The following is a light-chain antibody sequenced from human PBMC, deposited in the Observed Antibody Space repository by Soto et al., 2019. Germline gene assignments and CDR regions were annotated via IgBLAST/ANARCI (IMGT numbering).Light chain of an antibody. CDR1: QSVSSK. CDR2: GAS. J-gene: IGKJ5*01. V-gene: IGKV3-15*01. Sequence: DIVMTQSPDSLSVSPGERATLSCRSSQSVSSKLAWYQQKPGQAPRLLIFGASTRATGIPARFSGSGSGTEFTLTISSLQSEDFAVYYCQQYNDWPPITLGQGTRLEIK. CDR3: QQYNDWPPIT.